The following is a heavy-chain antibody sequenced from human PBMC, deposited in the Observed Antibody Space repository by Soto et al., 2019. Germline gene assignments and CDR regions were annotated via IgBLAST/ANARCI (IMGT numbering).Heavy chain of an antibody. J-gene: IGHJ6*02. Sequence: ASVKVSCKASGYTFTGYYVHWVRQAPGQGLEWMGWINPNSGDTYLAQRFQGRVTMNRDTSIGTAYMELRGLTSDDTAEYYCAKGGAVVAAGTRVYLYNAMDVWGQGTTVTVSS. V-gene: IGHV1-2*02. CDR2: INPNSGDT. D-gene: IGHD1-26*01. CDR3: AKGGAVVAAGTRVYLYNAMDV. CDR1: GYTFTGYY.